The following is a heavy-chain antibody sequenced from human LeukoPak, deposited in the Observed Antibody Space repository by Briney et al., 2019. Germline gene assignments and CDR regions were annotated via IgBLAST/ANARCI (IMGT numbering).Heavy chain of an antibody. CDR3: ARAGEGLLAYSFDI. CDR2: INGSGGST. Sequence: GGSLRLSCAASGFTFSSYGMSWFRQAPGKGLEWLSAINGSGGSTYYADSVQGRFTISRDNSKNTLYLQMNTLCAEDTAVYYCARAGEGLLAYSFDIWGQGTMVTVSS. V-gene: IGHV3-23*01. D-gene: IGHD1-26*01. CDR1: GFTFSSYG. J-gene: IGHJ3*02.